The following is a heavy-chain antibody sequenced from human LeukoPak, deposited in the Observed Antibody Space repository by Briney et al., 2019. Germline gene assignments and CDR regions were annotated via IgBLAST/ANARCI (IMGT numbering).Heavy chain of an antibody. D-gene: IGHD3-16*01. Sequence: PGRSLRLSCAASGFIFSSYGMHWVRQAPGKGLEWVAVISYDGSNKYYADSVEGRFTISRDNSKNTLYLQMNSLKTEDTAVYYCTTWGPWFDPWGQGTLVTVSS. CDR1: GFIFSSYG. J-gene: IGHJ5*02. V-gene: IGHV3-30*03. CDR3: TTWGPWFDP. CDR2: ISYDGSNK.